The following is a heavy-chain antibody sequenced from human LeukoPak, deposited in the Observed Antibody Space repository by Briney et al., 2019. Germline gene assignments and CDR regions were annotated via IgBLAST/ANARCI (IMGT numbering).Heavy chain of an antibody. CDR1: GGSISSYY. Sequence: PSETLSLTCTVSGGSISSYYWSWIRQSPGKGLEWIGYISYSGSTNYNPSLKSRVTISLDTSKNQFSLKVRSVTAADTAVYYCASWFDSKSTYFDYWGQGTLVTVSS. J-gene: IGHJ4*02. D-gene: IGHD2-21*01. CDR2: ISYSGST. V-gene: IGHV4-59*01. CDR3: ASWFDSKSTYFDY.